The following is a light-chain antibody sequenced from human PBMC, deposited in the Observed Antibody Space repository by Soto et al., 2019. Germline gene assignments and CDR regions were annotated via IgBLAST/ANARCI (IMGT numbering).Light chain of an antibody. V-gene: IGLV2-8*01. CDR3: SSYAGINNPVI. Sequence: QSALTQAPSASGSPGQSVTISCTGTSSDVGGYNYVSWYQQHPGKAPKFLIFEVSRRPSGVPDRFSGSKSGNTASLTVSGLQVDDEADYYCSSYAGINNPVIFGGGTKLTVL. CDR1: SSDVGGYNY. J-gene: IGLJ2*01. CDR2: EVS.